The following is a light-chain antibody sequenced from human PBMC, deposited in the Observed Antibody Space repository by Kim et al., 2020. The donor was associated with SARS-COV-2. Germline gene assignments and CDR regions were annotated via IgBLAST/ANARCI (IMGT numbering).Light chain of an antibody. Sequence: GQRVTSSGTGSSSNIGTGYDVHWYQQLPGTAPKLLIYGNSNRPSGLPDRFSGSKSGTSASLAITGRQADDEADYYCCSYAGTFTSLFGGGTQLTVL. V-gene: IGLV1-40*01. CDR1: SSNIGTGYD. J-gene: IGLJ2*01. CDR2: GNS. CDR3: CSYAGTFTSL.